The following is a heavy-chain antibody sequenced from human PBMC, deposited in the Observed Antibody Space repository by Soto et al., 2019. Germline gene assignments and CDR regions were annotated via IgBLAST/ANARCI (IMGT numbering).Heavy chain of an antibody. V-gene: IGHV4-59*01. CDR2: IYYSGRT. CDR1: GGSLSSYY. Sequence: QVQLQESGPGLVKPSETLSLTCTVSGGSLSSYYWNWIRQPPGKGLEWIGYIYYSGRTSYNPSISSRVTISLDTSKNQFSLKLSSVTAADTAVYYCAREHYYSYYYMDVWGKGTTVTVSS. J-gene: IGHJ6*03. CDR3: AREHYYSYYYMDV.